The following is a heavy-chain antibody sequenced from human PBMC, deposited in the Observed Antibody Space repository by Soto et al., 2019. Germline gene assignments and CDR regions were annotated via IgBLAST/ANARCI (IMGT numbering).Heavy chain of an antibody. V-gene: IGHV3-30-3*01. D-gene: IGHD2-15*01. Sequence: QVQLVESGGGVVQPGRSLRLSCAASGFTFSSYAMYWVRQAPGKGLEWVAIISYDGNNKHYADSVKGRFTIARDNSQHMLYLQRNSLRAEDTAVYYCARAGCDGGTCYTLVGLRYGMDVWGQGTTVTVSS. J-gene: IGHJ6*02. CDR2: ISYDGNNK. CDR3: ARAGCDGGTCYTLVGLRYGMDV. CDR1: GFTFSSYA.